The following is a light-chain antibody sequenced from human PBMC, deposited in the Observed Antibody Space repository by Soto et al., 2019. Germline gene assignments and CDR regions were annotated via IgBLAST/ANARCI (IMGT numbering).Light chain of an antibody. J-gene: IGLJ2*01. V-gene: IGLV2-11*01. CDR2: DVT. CDR1: SSDVGAYNY. Sequence: QSALTQPRSVSGSPGQSVTISCTGTSSDVGAYNYVSWYRQLPGKAPKVIIYDVTQRPSGVPARFSGSKSGNTASLTISGLQAEDEADYYCCSYIRSSLIFGGGTKLTVL. CDR3: CSYIRSSLI.